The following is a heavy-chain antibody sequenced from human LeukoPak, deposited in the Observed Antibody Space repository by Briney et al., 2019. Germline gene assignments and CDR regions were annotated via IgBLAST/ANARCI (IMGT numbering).Heavy chain of an antibody. CDR3: AKGTLNWNKYYFDY. Sequence: GGSLRLSCAASGFTFSSYAMSWVRQAPGKGLEWVSAISGSGGSTYYADSVKGQFTISRDNSKNTLYLQMNSLRAEDTAVYYCAKGTLNWNKYYFDYWGQGTLVTVSS. CDR1: GFTFSSYA. D-gene: IGHD1/OR15-1a*01. CDR2: ISGSGGST. V-gene: IGHV3-23*01. J-gene: IGHJ4*02.